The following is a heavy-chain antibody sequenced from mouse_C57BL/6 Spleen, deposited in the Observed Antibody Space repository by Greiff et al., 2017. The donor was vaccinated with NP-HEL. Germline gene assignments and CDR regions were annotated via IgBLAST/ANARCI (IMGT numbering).Heavy chain of an antibody. CDR3: ARHYYYGSSYGYFDV. CDR1: GYTFTTYP. V-gene: IGHV1-47*01. Sequence: VQLQQSGAELVKPGASVKMSCKASGYTFTTYPIEWMKQNHGKSLEWIGNFHPYNDDTTYNEKFKGKATLTVEKSSSTVYLELSRLTSDDSAVYYCARHYYYGSSYGYFDVWGTGTTVTVSS. CDR2: FHPYNDDT. J-gene: IGHJ1*03. D-gene: IGHD1-1*01.